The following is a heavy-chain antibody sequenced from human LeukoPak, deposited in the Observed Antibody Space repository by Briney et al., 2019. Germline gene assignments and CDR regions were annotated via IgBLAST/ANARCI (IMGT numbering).Heavy chain of an antibody. J-gene: IGHJ4*02. CDR3: ARAPITSPSYFDY. D-gene: IGHD2-2*01. CDR2: INWSGGST. V-gene: IGHV3-20*04. CDR1: GFAFDEHG. Sequence: GGSLRLSCTASGFAFDEHGMSWVRQVPGKGLEWVSGINWSGGSTGYADPLRGRFTISRDNAKNSLYLQMDSLRAEDTALYYCARAPITSPSYFDYWGQGTLATVSS.